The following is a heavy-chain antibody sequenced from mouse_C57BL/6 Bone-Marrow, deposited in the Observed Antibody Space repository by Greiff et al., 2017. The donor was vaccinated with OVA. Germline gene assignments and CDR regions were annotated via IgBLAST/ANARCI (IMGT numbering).Heavy chain of an antibody. CDR1: GFSLTSYG. CDR3: AKILYYEYDEWYFDV. J-gene: IGHJ1*03. CDR2: IWRGGST. Sequence: VMLVESGPGLVQPSQSLSITCTVSGFSLTSYGVHWVRQSPGKGLEWLGVIWRGGSTDYNAAFMSRLSITKDNSKSQVFFKMNSLQADDTAIYYCAKILYYEYDEWYFDVWGTGTTVTVSS. V-gene: IGHV2-5*01. D-gene: IGHD2-4*01.